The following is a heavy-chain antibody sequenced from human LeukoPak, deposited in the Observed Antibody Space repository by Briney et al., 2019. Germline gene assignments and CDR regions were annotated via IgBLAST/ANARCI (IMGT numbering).Heavy chain of an antibody. CDR3: VVLPVYQDF. CDR1: GFTFSSYW. Sequence: GGSLRLSCAASGFTFSSYWMHWVRQAPGKGLVWVSRINSDGSSTFYADSVKGRFTISRDNAKNTLYLQMNSLRAEDTAVDYCVVLPVYQDFWGRGTLVTVSS. D-gene: IGHD6-13*01. J-gene: IGHJ4*02. V-gene: IGHV3-74*01. CDR2: INSDGSST.